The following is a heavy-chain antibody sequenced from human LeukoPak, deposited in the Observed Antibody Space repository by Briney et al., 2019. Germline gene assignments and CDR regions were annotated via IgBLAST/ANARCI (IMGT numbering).Heavy chain of an antibody. J-gene: IGHJ4*02. CDR3: AKDGSGYAKSIDY. CDR2: ISWNSGSI. Sequence: GRSLRLSCAASGFTFDDYAMHWVRQAPGKGLEWVSGISWNSGSIGYADSVKGRFTISRDNAKNSLYLQMNSLRAEDTALYYCAKDGSGYAKSIDYWGQGTLVTVPS. CDR1: GFTFDDYA. D-gene: IGHD5-12*01. V-gene: IGHV3-9*01.